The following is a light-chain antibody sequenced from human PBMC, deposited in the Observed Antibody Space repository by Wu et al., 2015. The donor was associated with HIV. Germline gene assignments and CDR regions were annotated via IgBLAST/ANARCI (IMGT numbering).Light chain of an antibody. CDR1: QGISSW. Sequence: DIQMTQSPSSVSASVGDRVTITCRASQGISSWLVWYQQKPGKAPKLLIYAASNLQRGVPSRFSGSGSGTDFTLTISSLQPEDSASYYCQQANSFPYTFGQGTKLEIK. CDR3: QQANSFPYT. V-gene: IGKV1-12*01. J-gene: IGKJ2*01. CDR2: AAS.